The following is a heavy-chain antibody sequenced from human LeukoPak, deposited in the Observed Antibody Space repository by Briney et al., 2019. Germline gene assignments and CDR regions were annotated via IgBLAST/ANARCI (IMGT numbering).Heavy chain of an antibody. CDR3: ARYNYPDSTGPFH. Sequence: GXSLRLSCAASGFTLGSYAMSWVRQARGKGLEGGSGISAKGANKHYAESVRGRFIIYRENSKNTLYLQMNSLRAGDTALYFCARYNYPDSTGPFHWGQGTLVTVSS. J-gene: IGHJ4*02. D-gene: IGHD3-22*01. CDR2: ISAKGANK. CDR1: GFTLGSYA. V-gene: IGHV3-23*01.